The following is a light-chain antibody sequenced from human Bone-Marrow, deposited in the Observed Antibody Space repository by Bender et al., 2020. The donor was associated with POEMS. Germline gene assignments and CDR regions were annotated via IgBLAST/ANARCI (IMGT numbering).Light chain of an antibody. V-gene: IGLV1-51*02. CDR2: ENN. Sequence: QSVLTPPPSVSAAPGQKVTISCSGSSSNIEDNYVSWYQHLPGTAPKLLIYENNKRPSGISDRFSGSKSGNTASLTVSGLQAEDEADYYCSSYAGNNNPAVFGGGTKLTVL. CDR3: SSYAGNNNPAV. CDR1: SSNIEDNY. J-gene: IGLJ2*01.